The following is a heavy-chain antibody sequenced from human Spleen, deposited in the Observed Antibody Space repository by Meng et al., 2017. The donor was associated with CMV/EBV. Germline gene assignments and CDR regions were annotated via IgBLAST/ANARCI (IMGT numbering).Heavy chain of an antibody. V-gene: IGHV1-69*05. CDR3: ARDGDYYGSGTWFDP. CDR1: GGTFSSFS. D-gene: IGHD3-10*01. Sequence: SVKVSCKASGGTFSSFSFSWLRQAPGQGLEWVGGIIPLFGTANYAQKFQGRVTITTDESTSTAYMELSSLRSEDTAVYYCARDGDYYGSGTWFDPWGQGTLVTVSS. J-gene: IGHJ5*02. CDR2: IIPLFGTA.